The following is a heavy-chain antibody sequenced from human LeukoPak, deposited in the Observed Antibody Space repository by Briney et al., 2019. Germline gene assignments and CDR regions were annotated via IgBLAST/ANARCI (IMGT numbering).Heavy chain of an antibody. Sequence: GESLKISCKGSGYSFPNYWIGWVRQMPGKGLEWMGIIYPGDSDTTYKPSFQGQVTISADQFIRTAYLQWSSLKASDTAMYYCARSRAEKVPVWGSYRHHDAFDIWGQGTRVTVSS. CDR3: ARSRAEKVPVWGSYRHHDAFDI. V-gene: IGHV5-51*01. CDR1: GYSFPNYW. J-gene: IGHJ3*02. CDR2: IYPGDSDT. D-gene: IGHD3-16*02.